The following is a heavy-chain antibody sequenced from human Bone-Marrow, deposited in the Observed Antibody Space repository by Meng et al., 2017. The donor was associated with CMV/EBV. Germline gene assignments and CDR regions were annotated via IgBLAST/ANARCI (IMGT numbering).Heavy chain of an antibody. CDR2: INWNGGST. V-gene: IGHV3-20*04. J-gene: IGHJ6*02. D-gene: IGHD2-2*02. CDR3: ARDRIYCSSTSCYISGGMDV. Sequence: GESLKISCAASGFTFDDYGMSWVRQAPGKGLEWVSGINWNGGSTGYADSVKGRFTISRDNAKNSLYLQMNSPRAEDTALYYCARDRIYCSSTSCYISGGMDVWGQGTTVTVSS. CDR1: GFTFDDYG.